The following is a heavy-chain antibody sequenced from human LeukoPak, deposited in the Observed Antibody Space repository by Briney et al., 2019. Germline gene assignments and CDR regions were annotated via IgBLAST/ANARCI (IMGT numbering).Heavy chain of an antibody. V-gene: IGHV3-23*01. CDR3: AKVVYYDSSFPFDY. CDR1: GFTFSSYA. Sequence: GGSLRLSCAASGFTFSSYAMSWVRQAPGKGLEWVSAISGSGGSTYYADSVKSRFTISRDNSKNTLYLQMNSLRAEDTAVYYCAKVVYYDSSFPFDYWGQGTLVTVSS. J-gene: IGHJ4*02. CDR2: ISGSGGST. D-gene: IGHD3-22*01.